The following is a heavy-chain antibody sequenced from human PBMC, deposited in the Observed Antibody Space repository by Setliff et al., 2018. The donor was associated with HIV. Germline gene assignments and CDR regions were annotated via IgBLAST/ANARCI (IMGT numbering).Heavy chain of an antibody. CDR3: ARDYYESSGYYGWRFDP. CDR1: GDSINSYY. V-gene: IGHV4-4*07. Sequence: SETLSLTCTVSGDSINSYYWSWIRQPAGKGLEWIGRIYTSGTPNYNPSLKSRVTISMDMSKKQFSLKLASVTAADTAVYYCARDYYESSGYYGWRFDPWGQGTLVTVSS. J-gene: IGHJ5*02. D-gene: IGHD3-22*01. CDR2: IYTSGTP.